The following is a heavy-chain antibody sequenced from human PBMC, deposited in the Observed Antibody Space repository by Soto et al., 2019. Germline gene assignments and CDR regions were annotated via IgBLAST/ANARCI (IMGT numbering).Heavy chain of an antibody. CDR3: ARGAYGYYYYYGMDV. J-gene: IGHJ6*02. D-gene: IGHD2-8*01. CDR2: IYYSGST. CDR1: GGSISSYY. V-gene: IGHV4-59*01. Sequence: PSETLSLTCTVSGGSISSYYWSWIRQPPGKGLEWIGYIYYSGSTNYNPSLKSRVTISVDTSKNQFSLKLSSVTAADTAVYYCARGAYGYYYYYGMDVWGQGTTVTVSS.